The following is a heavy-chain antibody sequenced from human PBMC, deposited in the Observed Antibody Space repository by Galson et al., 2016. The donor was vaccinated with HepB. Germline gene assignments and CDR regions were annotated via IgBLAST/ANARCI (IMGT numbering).Heavy chain of an antibody. Sequence: SETLSLTCTVSGDSINSSTSYWGWIRQPPGKGLGWIGSVYYIGSTYYNPSLQSRVTIAVDTSKNQFSLKLNSVTAADTAVYYCARRRYDFWSGFYPQPGCFGPWGQGTLVTVS. CDR1: GDSINSSTSY. CDR2: VYYIGST. CDR3: ARRRYDFWSGFYPQPGCFGP. V-gene: IGHV4-39*01. J-gene: IGHJ5*02. D-gene: IGHD3-3*01.